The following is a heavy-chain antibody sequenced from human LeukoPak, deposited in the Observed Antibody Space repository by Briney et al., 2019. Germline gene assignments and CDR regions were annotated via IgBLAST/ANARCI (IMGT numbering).Heavy chain of an antibody. J-gene: IGHJ6*02. CDR2: IYYSGST. V-gene: IGHV4-31*03. D-gene: IGHD2-21*01. Sequence: SETLSLTCTVSGGSISSGGYYWSWIRQHPGKGLEWIGNIYYSGSTYYNPSLKSRVTISVDTSKNQFSLKLSSVTAADTAVYYCARDDSGAYYYGMDVWGQGTTVTVSS. CDR3: ARDDSGAYYYGMDV. CDR1: GGSISSGGYY.